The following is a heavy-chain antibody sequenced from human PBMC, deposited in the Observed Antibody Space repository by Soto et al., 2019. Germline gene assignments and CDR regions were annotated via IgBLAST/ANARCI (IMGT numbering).Heavy chain of an antibody. V-gene: IGHV1-69*13. CDR3: AREGGYSYGYRQFDY. CDR1: GYTFTGYY. CDR2: INPIFGTA. Sequence: GASVKVSCQASGYTFTGYYIHCVRQAPGKGLEWMGGINPIFGTANYAQKFQGRVTITADESTSTAYMELSSLRSEDTAVYYCAREGGYSYGYRQFDYWGQGTLVTVSS. J-gene: IGHJ4*02. D-gene: IGHD5-18*01.